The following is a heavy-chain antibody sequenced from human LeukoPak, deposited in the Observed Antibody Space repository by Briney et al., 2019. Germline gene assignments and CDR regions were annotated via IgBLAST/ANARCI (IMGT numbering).Heavy chain of an antibody. CDR3: ARPITGN. D-gene: IGHD1-1*01. J-gene: IGHJ4*02. V-gene: IGHV4-34*01. CDR2: INHSGST. CDR1: GGSFSGYY. Sequence: SETLSLTCAVYGGSFSGYYWSWIRQPPGKGLEWVGEINHSGSTNYNPSLKSRLTISVDTSTNQFSLQLISCPTADPAVVSYARPITGNWGQGNLVTVSS.